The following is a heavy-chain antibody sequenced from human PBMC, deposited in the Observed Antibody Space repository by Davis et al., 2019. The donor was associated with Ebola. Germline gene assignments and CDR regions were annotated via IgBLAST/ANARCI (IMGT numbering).Heavy chain of an antibody. V-gene: IGHV4-31*03. D-gene: IGHD3-10*01. J-gene: IGHJ4*02. CDR2: IYYSGST. CDR3: ARDLTMVRGVIMEYYFDY. Sequence: LRLSCTVSGGSISSGGHYWSWIRQHPGKGLEWIGYIYYSGSTYYNPSLKSRVTISVDTSKNQFSLKLSSVTAADTAVYYCARDLTMVRGVIMEYYFDYWGQGTLVTVSS. CDR1: GGSISSGGHY.